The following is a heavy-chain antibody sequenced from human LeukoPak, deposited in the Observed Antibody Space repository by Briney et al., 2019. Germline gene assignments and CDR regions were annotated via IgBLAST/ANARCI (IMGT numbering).Heavy chain of an antibody. CDR2: ISAYNGNT. V-gene: IGHV1-18*01. CDR1: GYTFTSYG. J-gene: IGHJ2*01. Sequence: ASVKVSCKASGYTFTSYGISWVRQAPGQGLEWMGWISAYNGNTNYAQKLQGRVTMTTDTSTSTAYMELRSLRSDDTAVYYCARGTAAGKVGGYFDLWGRGTLVTVSS. D-gene: IGHD6-13*01. CDR3: ARGTAAGKVGGYFDL.